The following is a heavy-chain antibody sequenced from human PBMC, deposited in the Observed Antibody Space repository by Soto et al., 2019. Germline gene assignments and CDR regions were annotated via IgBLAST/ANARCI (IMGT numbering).Heavy chain of an antibody. Sequence: GGSLRLSCVASGFTFDDYAVHWVRQGPGKGLEWVSGISGGSGTIGYGDSVKGRFTISRDNAKNSLLLRLNSLRTEDTAVYYCARGLGSFFTFDLWGLGTLVTVSS. J-gene: IGHJ4*02. CDR3: ARGLGSFFTFDL. V-gene: IGHV3-9*01. D-gene: IGHD6-6*01. CDR2: ISGGSGTI. CDR1: GFTFDDYA.